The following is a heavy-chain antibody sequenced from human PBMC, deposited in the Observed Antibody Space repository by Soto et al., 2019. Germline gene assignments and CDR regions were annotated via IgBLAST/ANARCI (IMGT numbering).Heavy chain of an antibody. D-gene: IGHD3-22*01. CDR1: GGSISSYY. J-gene: IGHJ4*02. CDR3: AEPAPHSYDRRGYSSEGPGAFGY. CDR2: IYYSGST. Sequence: PSETLSLTCTVSGGSISSYYWSWIRQPPGKGLEWIGYIYYSGSTNYNPSLKSRVTISVETSKNQFSLKLSSVTAADTAVYYCAEPAPHSYDRRGYSSEGPGAFGYWGQGTWSPSPQ. V-gene: IGHV4-59*01.